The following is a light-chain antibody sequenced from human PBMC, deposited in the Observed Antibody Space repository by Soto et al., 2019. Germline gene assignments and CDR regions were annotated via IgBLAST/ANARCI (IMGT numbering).Light chain of an antibody. CDR2: EAS. CDR3: QQYEAYPLT. J-gene: IGKJ4*01. Sequence: DIQMTQSPSTLSASVGDRVTITCRASESISSWLAWYQQKPGKAPKLLIYEASSLESGVPSRCSGSGSGTEFTLTISSLQPDDFSTYSCQQYEAYPLTFGGGTKVEIK. CDR1: ESISSW. V-gene: IGKV1-5*03.